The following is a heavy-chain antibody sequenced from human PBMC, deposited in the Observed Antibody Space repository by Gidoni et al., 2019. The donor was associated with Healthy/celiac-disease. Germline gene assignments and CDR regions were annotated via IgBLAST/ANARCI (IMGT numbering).Heavy chain of an antibody. Sequence: QVQLVESGGGVVQPGRSLRLSCAASGFTFSSYAMHWVRQAPGQGLEWVAVISYDGSNKYYADSVKGRFTISRDNSKNTLYLQMNSLRAEDTAVYYCARGLLWFGELLPQIDYWGQGTLVTVSS. V-gene: IGHV3-30-3*01. CDR1: GFTFSSYA. J-gene: IGHJ4*02. CDR3: ARGLLWFGELLPQIDY. CDR2: ISYDGSNK. D-gene: IGHD3-10*01.